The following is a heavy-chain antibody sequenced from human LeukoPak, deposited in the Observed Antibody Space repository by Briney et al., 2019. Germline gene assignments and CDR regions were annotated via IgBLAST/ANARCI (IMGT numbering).Heavy chain of an antibody. Sequence: SRPTLVNPTETLPLTSTFSGFSISTSGVGVGWIRQPPGKALEWLALIYRDDDKRYSPSLKSRLTITKDTSKNQVVLTMTNMDPVDTATYYCAHSGSYLTSFDAWGQGTLVTVSS. V-gene: IGHV2-5*02. CDR1: GFSISTSGVG. J-gene: IGHJ4*02. CDR2: IYRDDDK. CDR3: AHSGSYLTSFDA. D-gene: IGHD1-26*01.